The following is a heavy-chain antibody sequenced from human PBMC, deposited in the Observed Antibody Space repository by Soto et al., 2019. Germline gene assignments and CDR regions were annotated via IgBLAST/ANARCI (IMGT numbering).Heavy chain of an antibody. CDR1: GYTFTVYY. V-gene: IGHV1-2*02. CDR3: ARDLAKGGGSAGFDY. CDR2: INPKSGGT. D-gene: IGHD1-26*01. Sequence: ASVKVSCKASGYTFTVYYMHWVRQAPGQGLEWMGWINPKSGGTMYPQKFQGRVTMTWDTSISTAYMALTRLGSDDTAVYYCARDLAKGGGSAGFDYWGQGTLVTVSS. J-gene: IGHJ4*02.